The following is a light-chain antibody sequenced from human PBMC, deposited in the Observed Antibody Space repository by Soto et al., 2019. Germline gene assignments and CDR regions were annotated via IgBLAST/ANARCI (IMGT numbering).Light chain of an antibody. CDR3: QQYGSSGT. J-gene: IGKJ1*01. Sequence: EIVMTQSPATLSFSPGERATLSCRASQSVSNNYLAWYQQKPGQAPRLLVYGASNRATGIPDRFSGSGSGTDFTLTISRLEPEDFAVYYCQQYGSSGTFGQGTKVDI. V-gene: IGKV3-20*01. CDR2: GAS. CDR1: QSVSNNY.